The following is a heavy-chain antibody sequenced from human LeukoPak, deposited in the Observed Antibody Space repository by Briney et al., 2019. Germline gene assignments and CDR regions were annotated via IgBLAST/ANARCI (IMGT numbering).Heavy chain of an antibody. D-gene: IGHD1-20*01. J-gene: IGHJ3*02. CDR3: ARALTGTYDAFDI. CDR2: INPNSGGT. CDR1: GYTFTGYY. V-gene: IGHV1-2*02. Sequence: ASVKVSCKASGYTFTGYYMHWVRQAPGQGLEWMGWINPNSGGTNYAQKFQGRVTMTRDTSISTAYMELSRLRSDDTAVYYCARALTGTYDAFDIWGQGTMVTVSS.